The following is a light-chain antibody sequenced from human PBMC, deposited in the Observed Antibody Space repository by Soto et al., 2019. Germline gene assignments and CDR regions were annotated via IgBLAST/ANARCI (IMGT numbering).Light chain of an antibody. CDR3: QQRHMWPIT. V-gene: IGKV3D-20*02. CDR2: GAS. Sequence: DIVLTHSPRPLSLSPRARATPSCRASRRISSPCLAWYQQKPGQAPRLLIDGASSWATDIPDRFSGSGSGTDFTLTISSLEPEDSAVYYCQQRHMWPITFGQGTRLEIK. CDR1: RRISSPC. J-gene: IGKJ5*01.